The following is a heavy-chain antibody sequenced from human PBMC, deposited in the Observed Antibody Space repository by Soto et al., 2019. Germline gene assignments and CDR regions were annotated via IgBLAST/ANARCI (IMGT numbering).Heavy chain of an antibody. V-gene: IGHV1-8*01. CDR1: GYTFASYD. CDR2: MNPNSGNT. Sequence: GASVKVSCKASGYTFASYDINWVRQATGQGLEWMGWMNPNSGNTGYVQKFQGRVTMTRNTSISTAYMELSSLRSEDTAVYYCARVLAAAGSLYYYYYYMDVWGKGTTVTVSS. D-gene: IGHD6-13*01. CDR3: ARVLAAAGSLYYYYYYMDV. J-gene: IGHJ6*03.